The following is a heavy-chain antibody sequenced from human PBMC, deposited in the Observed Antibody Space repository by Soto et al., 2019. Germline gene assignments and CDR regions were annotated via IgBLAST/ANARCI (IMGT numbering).Heavy chain of an antibody. CDR1: GYTFTSYD. J-gene: IGHJ4*02. CDR2: MNPNTGNS. Sequence: ASVEVSCNASGYTFTSYDIYWVRQATGQGLEWMGWMNPNTGNSAYAQKFQGRVTVTSDTSINTVHMELNSLRSEDTAVYYCARRAETNGWNGFGADKYYFDFWGQGTLVTVPQ. V-gene: IGHV1-8*01. D-gene: IGHD1-1*01. CDR3: ARRAETNGWNGFGADKYYFDF.